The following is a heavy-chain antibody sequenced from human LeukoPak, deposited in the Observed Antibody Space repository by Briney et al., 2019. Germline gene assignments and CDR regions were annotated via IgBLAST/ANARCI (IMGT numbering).Heavy chain of an antibody. CDR3: ASPSYESGGYYYFDY. D-gene: IGHD3-22*01. J-gene: IGHJ4*02. CDR1: GYTFTGYY. V-gene: IGHV1-2*02. CDR2: INPNSGGT. Sequence: ASVKVSCKASGYTFTGYYMHWVRQAPGQGLEWMGWINPNSGGTSYAQKFQGRVTMTRDTSISTAYMELSRLRSDDTAVYYCASPSYESGGYYYFDYWGQGTLVSVSS.